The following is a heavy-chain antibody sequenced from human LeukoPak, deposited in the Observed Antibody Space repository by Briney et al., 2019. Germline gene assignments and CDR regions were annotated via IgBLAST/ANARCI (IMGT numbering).Heavy chain of an antibody. CDR1: GGTFSSYA. Sequence: ASVKVSFKASGGTFSSYAISWVRRAPGQGLEWMGGIIPIFGTANYAQKFQGRVTITADESTSTAYMELSSLRSEDTAVYYCARDHKQLNRYSSWEDWFDPWGQGTLVTASS. J-gene: IGHJ5*02. V-gene: IGHV1-69*01. D-gene: IGHD6-13*01. CDR2: IIPIFGTA. CDR3: ARDHKQLNRYSSWEDWFDP.